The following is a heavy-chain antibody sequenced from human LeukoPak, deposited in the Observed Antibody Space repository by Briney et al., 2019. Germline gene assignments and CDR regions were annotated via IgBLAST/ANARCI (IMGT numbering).Heavy chain of an antibody. Sequence: AGGSLRLSCAASGFTFSSYEMNWVRQAPGKGLEWVSYISSSGSTIYYADSVKGRFTISRDNAKNSLYLQMNSLRAEDTAVYYCARVVGAYASDYWGQGTLVTVPS. CDR3: ARVVGAYASDY. V-gene: IGHV3-48*03. CDR1: GFTFSSYE. D-gene: IGHD1-26*01. CDR2: ISSSGSTI. J-gene: IGHJ4*02.